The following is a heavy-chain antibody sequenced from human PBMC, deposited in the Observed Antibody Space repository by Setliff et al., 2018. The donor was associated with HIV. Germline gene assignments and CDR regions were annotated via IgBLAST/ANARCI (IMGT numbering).Heavy chain of an antibody. CDR1: GGSISSGNYY. J-gene: IGHJ5*02. CDR3: ARERSALLWKNWFDP. Sequence: SETLSLTCTVSGGSISSGNYYWSWIRQHPVKGLEWIGYIDSSGNTYYKSSLRSRVTLSVDTSKNQFSLKLSSVTAADAAVYYCARERSALLWKNWFDPWGQGTLVTVSS. CDR2: IDSSGNT. D-gene: IGHD3-10*01. V-gene: IGHV4-31*03.